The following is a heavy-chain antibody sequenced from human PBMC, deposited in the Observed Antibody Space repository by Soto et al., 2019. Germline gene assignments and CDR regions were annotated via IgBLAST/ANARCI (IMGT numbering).Heavy chain of an antibody. CDR3: ARGGDIVVVTAPLDH. V-gene: IGHV1-46*01. J-gene: IGHJ5*02. D-gene: IGHD2-21*02. Sequence: QVQLVQSGAEVKKPGASVKVSCRSSGYTFTNYYMHWVRQAPGQGLEWMGMIKPTGGETTYAQKFLRRATLTMDTSTGTLYMELSSLRSEDTAIYYCARGGDIVVVTAPLDHWGQGTLVTVSS. CDR1: GYTFTNYY. CDR2: IKPTGGET.